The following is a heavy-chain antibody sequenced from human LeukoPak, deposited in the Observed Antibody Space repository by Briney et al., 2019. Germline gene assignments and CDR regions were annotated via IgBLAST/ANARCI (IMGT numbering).Heavy chain of an antibody. CDR3: ARRDVVPVIRRGFDF. D-gene: IGHD2-21*02. Sequence: SSETLSLTCIVSGGSVSGYYWSWIRQPPGKGLEWIGYIFYTGATLYSHSLRTRVTMSVDTSENQFSLKLNSVSAADTAVYYCARRDVVPVIRRGFDFWGQGILVTVSS. CDR1: GGSVSGYY. V-gene: IGHV4-59*08. J-gene: IGHJ4*02. CDR2: IFYTGAT.